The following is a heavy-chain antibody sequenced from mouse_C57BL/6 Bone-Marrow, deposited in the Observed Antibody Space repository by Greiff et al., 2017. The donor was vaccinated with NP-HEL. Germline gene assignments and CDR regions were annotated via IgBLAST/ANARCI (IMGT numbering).Heavy chain of an antibody. CDR3: ARADYYGSGAY. D-gene: IGHD1-1*01. V-gene: IGHV1-81*01. Sequence: VQLQQSGAELARPGASVKLSCKASGYTFTSYGISWMKQRTGQGLEWIGEISPRSGNTYYNEKFKGKATLTAAKSSSTAYMELRSLTSEDSAVYFCARADYYGSGAYWGQGTLVTVSA. J-gene: IGHJ3*01. CDR2: ISPRSGNT. CDR1: GYTFTSYG.